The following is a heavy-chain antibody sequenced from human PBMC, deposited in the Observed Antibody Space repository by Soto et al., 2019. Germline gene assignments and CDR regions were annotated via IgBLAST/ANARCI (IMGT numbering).Heavy chain of an antibody. Sequence: SVWVSCKTSGDTFTSYDSNWVRQATGQGLEWMGWMNPNSGNTEYAQKLQGRVTMTTDTSISTAYMELRSLRSDDTAVYYCARDRPYYDYWVGQTRHAPSAQRTLDPVSS. CDR1: GDTFTSYD. CDR2: MNPNSGNT. CDR3: ARDRPYYDYWVGQTRHAP. J-gene: IGHJ5*01. D-gene: IGHD3-3*01. V-gene: IGHV1-8*01.